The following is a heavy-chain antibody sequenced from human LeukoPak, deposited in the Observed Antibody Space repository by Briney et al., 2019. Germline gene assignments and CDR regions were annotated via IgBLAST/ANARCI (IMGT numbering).Heavy chain of an antibody. CDR2: IYYSGSN. CDR3: ARVPGRWLHSYFDY. Sequence: SETLSLTCTVSGDSISTYYWSWIRQPPGKGLEWMGYIYYSGSNTYNPSLKSRVTISVDTSKNQFSLKLSSVTAADTAVYYCARVPGRWLHSYFDYWGQGTLVTVSS. CDR1: GDSISTYY. J-gene: IGHJ4*02. V-gene: IGHV4-59*01. D-gene: IGHD5-24*01.